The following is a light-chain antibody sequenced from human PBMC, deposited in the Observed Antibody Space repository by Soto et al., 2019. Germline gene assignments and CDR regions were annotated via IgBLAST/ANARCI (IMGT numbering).Light chain of an antibody. V-gene: IGKV3-20*01. J-gene: IGKJ5*01. CDR2: GAS. CDR3: QKYTGPPTN. Sequence: QSPESLDFCPGGITTQSFSASQTVSSNYLAWCQQRPGQAPRLLIYGASTRAAGIPDRFSGSGSGTDFTLTITRLEPEDSAVYFCQKYTGPPTNFGQGTRLEIK. CDR1: QTVSSNY.